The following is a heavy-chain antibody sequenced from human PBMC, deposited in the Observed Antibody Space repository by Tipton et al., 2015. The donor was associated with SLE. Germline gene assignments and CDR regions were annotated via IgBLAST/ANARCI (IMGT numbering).Heavy chain of an antibody. V-gene: IGHV4-30-4*08. CDR2: LYYSGNT. J-gene: IGHJ4*02. CDR1: GDSISNGDDY. Sequence: TLSLTCTVSGDSISNGDDYWSWIRQPPGKGLEWIGVLYYSGNTYYNPSRKSPVTLSIDTSKNQFSLKMRSVTAADTAVYFCARGYCSDGVCYGFGFFDYWGQGNLVTVSS. D-gene: IGHD2-8*01. CDR3: ARGYCSDGVCYGFGFFDY.